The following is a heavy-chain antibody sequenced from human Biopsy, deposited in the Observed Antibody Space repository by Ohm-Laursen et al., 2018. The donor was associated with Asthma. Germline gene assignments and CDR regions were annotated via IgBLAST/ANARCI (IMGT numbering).Heavy chain of an antibody. Sequence: SVKVSCKAPGGTFSNFAISWVRQAPGQGLEWLGGIMTVFGTTNYAQKFQGRVTITADESTSTAYMEVTSLRPEDTAIYYCARCQVGYSSGWSLLLKKIYYSGMDVWGQGNAVTVSS. D-gene: IGHD6-19*01. CDR1: GGTFSNFA. CDR2: IMTVFGTT. J-gene: IGHJ6*02. V-gene: IGHV1-69*13. CDR3: ARCQVGYSSGWSLLLKKIYYSGMDV.